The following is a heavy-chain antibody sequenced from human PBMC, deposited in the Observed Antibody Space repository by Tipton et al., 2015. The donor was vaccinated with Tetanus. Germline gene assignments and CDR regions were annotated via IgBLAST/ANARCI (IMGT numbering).Heavy chain of an antibody. J-gene: IGHJ4*02. CDR1: GGSFRGYS. V-gene: IGHV4-34*01. D-gene: IGHD4-11*01. CDR2: INHSGKP. CDR3: ARDINYASDH. Sequence: TLSLTCAVSGGSFRGYSWSWVRQPPGKGLEWIGEINHSGKPTYNPSLKSRVTMSLYTSNHHFSLSLSSVTAADTAVYYCARDINYASDHWGQGTLVTVSS.